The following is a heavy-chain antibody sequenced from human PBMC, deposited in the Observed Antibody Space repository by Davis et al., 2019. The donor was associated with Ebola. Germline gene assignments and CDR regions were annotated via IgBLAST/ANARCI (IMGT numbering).Heavy chain of an antibody. J-gene: IGHJ5*02. CDR3: ARTLRGYSGSLRYNWFDP. V-gene: IGHV3-7*03. Sequence: GGSLRLSCAASGFTFSSYWMSWVRQAPGKGLEWVANIKQDGSEKYYVDSVKGRFTISRDNAKNSLYLQMNSLRAEDTAVYYCARTLRGYSGSLRYNWFDPWGQGTLVTVSS. CDR2: IKQDGSEK. CDR1: GFTFSSYW. D-gene: IGHD5-12*01.